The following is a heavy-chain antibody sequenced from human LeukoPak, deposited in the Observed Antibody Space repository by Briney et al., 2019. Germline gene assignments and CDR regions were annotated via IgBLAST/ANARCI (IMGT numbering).Heavy chain of an antibody. CDR3: ARDNSLRDVAWWFDP. V-gene: IGHV1-46*01. J-gene: IGHJ5*02. CDR2: INPTGTST. CDR1: GYSFTSNY. D-gene: IGHD5-24*01. Sequence: ASVKVSCKASGYSFTSNYMHWVRQAPGQGLEWVGLINPTGTSTTYAQKSQGRVTMTRDMSTTTDYMELSSLRSEDKAVYYCARDNSLRDVAWWFDPWGQGTLVTVSS.